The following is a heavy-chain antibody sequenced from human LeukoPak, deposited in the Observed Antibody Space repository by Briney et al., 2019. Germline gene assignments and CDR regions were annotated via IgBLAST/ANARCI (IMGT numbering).Heavy chain of an antibody. CDR1: GGSISSGGYY. J-gene: IGHJ4*02. CDR3: ARVWYRRLDY. Sequence: SETLSLTCTVSGGSISSGGYYWSWIRQHPGKGLEWIGYIYYSGSTYYNPSLKSRVTISVDTSKNQFSLKLSSVTAADTAVYYCARVWYRRLDYWGQGTLVTVSS. V-gene: IGHV4-31*03. D-gene: IGHD6-13*01. CDR2: IYYSGST.